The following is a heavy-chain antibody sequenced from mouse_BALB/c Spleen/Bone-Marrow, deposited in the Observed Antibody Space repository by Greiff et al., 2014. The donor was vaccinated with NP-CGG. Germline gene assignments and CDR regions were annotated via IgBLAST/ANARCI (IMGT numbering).Heavy chain of an antibody. Sequence: QVQLKESGPGLVAPSQSLSITCTVSGFSLTSYGVHWVRQPPGKGLEWLGVIWAGGSTNYNSALMSRLSISKDNSKSQVSLKMNSLQTDDTSMDYCARDGVYGSHYYAMDYWGQGTSVTVSS. CDR2: IWAGGST. J-gene: IGHJ4*01. CDR1: GFSLTSYG. CDR3: ARDGVYGSHYYAMDY. V-gene: IGHV2-9*02. D-gene: IGHD1-1*02.